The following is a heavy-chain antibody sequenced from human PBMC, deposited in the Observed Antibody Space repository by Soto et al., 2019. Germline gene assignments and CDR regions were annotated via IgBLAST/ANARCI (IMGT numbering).Heavy chain of an antibody. CDR2: MNPINGAT. CDR1: GYDFTAYG. Sequence: ASVKVSCKASGYDFTAYGINWVRQASGQGLEWMGWMNPINGATGSARRFQGRVSMTRNTATATAYLELTSLRSDDSAVYFCGRGPSPRAPAGGTPYYYAMDVWGQGTTVTVSS. V-gene: IGHV1-8*02. D-gene: IGHD2-2*01. J-gene: IGHJ6*02. CDR3: GRGPSPRAPAGGTPYYYAMDV.